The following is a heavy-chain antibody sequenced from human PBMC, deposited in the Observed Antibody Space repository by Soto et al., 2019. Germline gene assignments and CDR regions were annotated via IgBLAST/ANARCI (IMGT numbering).Heavy chain of an antibody. D-gene: IGHD3-10*01. V-gene: IGHV4-59*01. CDR1: GFSISSYY. Sequence: SETLSLTCTFSGFSISSYYWSWIRQPPGKGLEWIGYIYCSGSTNYNPSLKSRVTISVDTSKNQFSLKLSSVTAADTAVYYCARANGSGSYRYWGQGILVTVSS. J-gene: IGHJ4*02. CDR3: ARANGSGSYRY. CDR2: IYCSGST.